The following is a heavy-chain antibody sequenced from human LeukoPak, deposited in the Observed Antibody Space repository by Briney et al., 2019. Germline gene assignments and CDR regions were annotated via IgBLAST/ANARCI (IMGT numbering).Heavy chain of an antibody. D-gene: IGHD3-9*01. CDR2: ISAYNGNT. J-gene: IGHJ6*02. CDR3: ARDWDDILTGYYYGMDV. Sequence: GASVKVSCKASGYTFTSYGISWVRQAPGQGLEWMGRISAYNGNTNYAQKLQGRVTMTTDTSTSTAYMELRSLRSDDTAVYYCARDWDDILTGYYYGMDVWGQGTTVTVSS. CDR1: GYTFTSYG. V-gene: IGHV1-18*01.